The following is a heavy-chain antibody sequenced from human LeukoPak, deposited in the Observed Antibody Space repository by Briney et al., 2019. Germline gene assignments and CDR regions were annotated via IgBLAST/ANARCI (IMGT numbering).Heavy chain of an antibody. D-gene: IGHD3-3*01. V-gene: IGHV4-34*01. Sequence: SETLSLTCAVYGGSFSGYYWSWIRQPPGKGLEWIGEINHSGSTNYNPSLKSRVTISVDTSKNQFSLKLSSVTAADTAVYYCARGHLILGPSGYTLYYFDYWGQGTLVTVSS. CDR1: GGSFSGYY. CDR3: ARGHLILGPSGYTLYYFDY. CDR2: INHSGST. J-gene: IGHJ4*02.